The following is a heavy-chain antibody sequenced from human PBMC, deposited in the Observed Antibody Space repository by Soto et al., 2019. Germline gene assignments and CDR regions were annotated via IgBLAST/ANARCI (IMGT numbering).Heavy chain of an antibody. J-gene: IGHJ4*02. Sequence: SETLSLTCAVYGGSFSGYYWSCIRQPPGRGLEWIGEINHSGSTNYNPSLKSRVTISVDTSKNQFSLKLSSVTAADTAVYYCASGITMVRGVISRWGQGTLVTVSS. CDR3: ASGITMVRGVISR. CDR1: GGSFSGYY. CDR2: INHSGST. V-gene: IGHV4-34*01. D-gene: IGHD3-10*01.